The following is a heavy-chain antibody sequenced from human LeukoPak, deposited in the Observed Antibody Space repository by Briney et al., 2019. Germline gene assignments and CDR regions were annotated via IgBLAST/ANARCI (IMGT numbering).Heavy chain of an antibody. CDR3: ARMRSRVATIFGVVIIPHYYYYGMDV. CDR2: INPNSGGT. CDR1: GYTFTGYY. J-gene: IGHJ6*02. V-gene: IGHV1-2*06. Sequence: ASVKVSCKASGYTFTGYYMHWVRQAPGQGLEWMGRINPNSGGTNYAQKFQGRVTMTRDTSISTAYMELSSLRSEDTAVYYCARMRSRVATIFGVVIIPHYYYYGMDVWGQGTTVTVSS. D-gene: IGHD3-3*01.